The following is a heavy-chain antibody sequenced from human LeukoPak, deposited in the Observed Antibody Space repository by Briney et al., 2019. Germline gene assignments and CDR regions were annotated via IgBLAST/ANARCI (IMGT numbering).Heavy chain of an antibody. D-gene: IGHD3-22*01. CDR1: GFTFSSYG. V-gene: IGHV3-30*02. J-gene: IGHJ4*02. CDR2: IRYDGSNK. CDR3: AKGDHYYDSSGYLH. Sequence: PGGSLRLSCAASGFTFSSYGMHWVRQAPGRGLEWVAFIRYDGSNKYYADSVEGRFTISRDNSKNTLYLQMNSLRTEDTALYYCAKGDHYYDSSGYLHWGQGTLVTVSS.